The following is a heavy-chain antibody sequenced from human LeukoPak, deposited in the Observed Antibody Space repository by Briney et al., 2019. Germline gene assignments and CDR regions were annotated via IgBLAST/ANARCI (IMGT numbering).Heavy chain of an antibody. V-gene: IGHV1-69*01. CDR2: IIPIFGTA. Sequence: SVKVSCKASGGTFSSYAISWVRQAPGQGLEWMGGIIPIFGTANYAQKFQGRVTITADESTSTAYMELSSLRSEDTAVYYRAREVWGAGSGSHYYYYGMDVWGQGTTVTVSS. CDR3: AREVWGAGSGSHYYYYGMDV. D-gene: IGHD3-10*01. J-gene: IGHJ6*02. CDR1: GGTFSSYA.